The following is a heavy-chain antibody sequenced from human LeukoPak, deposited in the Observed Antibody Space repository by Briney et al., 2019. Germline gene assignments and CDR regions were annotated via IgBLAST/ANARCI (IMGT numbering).Heavy chain of an antibody. V-gene: IGHV1-18*01. J-gene: IGHJ2*01. CDR3: ARGLGVVTAQSEQPKPRYFDL. CDR1: GYTFISYG. Sequence: VASVTVSFKASGYTFISYGISWVRQAPGQGLEWMGWTSVYNGNTNYEQNLQGRVTMTTDTSTSTAYMELRSLRSDDTAVYYCARGLGVVTAQSEQPKPRYFDLWGRGTQVTVSS. CDR2: TSVYNGNT. D-gene: IGHD2-21*02.